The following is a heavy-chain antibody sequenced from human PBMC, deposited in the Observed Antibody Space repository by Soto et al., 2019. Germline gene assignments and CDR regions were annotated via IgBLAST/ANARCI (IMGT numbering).Heavy chain of an antibody. CDR1: GFTFSSYS. D-gene: IGHD2-2*01. CDR2: ISSSSSYI. Sequence: GGSLRLSCAASGFTFSSYSMNWVRQAPGKGLEWVSSISSSSSYIYYADSVKGRFTISRDNAKNSLYLQMNSLRAEDTAVYYCARDRQEVVPAALFDYWGQGTLVTVSS. J-gene: IGHJ4*02. V-gene: IGHV3-21*01. CDR3: ARDRQEVVPAALFDY.